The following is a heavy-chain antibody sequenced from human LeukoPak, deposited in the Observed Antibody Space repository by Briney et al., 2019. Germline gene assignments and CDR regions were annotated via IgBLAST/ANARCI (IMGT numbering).Heavy chain of an antibody. CDR3: ARDLIAAVDY. Sequence: GGSLRLSCAASGFTFSSYAMHWVRQAPGKGLEWVAVISYDGSNKYYADSVKGRLTISRDNSKNTLYLQMNSLRAEDTAVFYCARDLIAAVDYWGQGTLVTVSS. D-gene: IGHD6-13*01. CDR1: GFTFSSYA. V-gene: IGHV3-30-3*01. CDR2: ISYDGSNK. J-gene: IGHJ4*02.